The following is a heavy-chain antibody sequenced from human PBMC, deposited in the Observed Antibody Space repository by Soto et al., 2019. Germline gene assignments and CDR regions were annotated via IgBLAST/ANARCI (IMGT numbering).Heavy chain of an antibody. Sequence: ASVKVSCKASGYTFTSYYMHWVRQAPGQGPDWLGIINPSGGSTTYAQKFQGRVTMTRDTSTSTVYMELSSLRYEDTAVYFCAREPRATGDTPGNYYGMDVWGQ. D-gene: IGHD2-21*01. CDR1: GYTFTSYY. CDR3: AREPRATGDTPGNYYGMDV. J-gene: IGHJ6*02. CDR2: INPSGGST. V-gene: IGHV1-46*01.